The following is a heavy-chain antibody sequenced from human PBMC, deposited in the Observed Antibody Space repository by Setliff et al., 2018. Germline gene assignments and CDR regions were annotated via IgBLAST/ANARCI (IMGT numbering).Heavy chain of an antibody. CDR3: ARSPAVLGIVYLDP. V-gene: IGHV1-69*05. D-gene: IGHD2-15*01. CDR1: GGTFNSFA. J-gene: IGHJ5*02. CDR2: IMPIFGTT. Sequence: GASVKVSCKASGGTFNSFAINWVRQAPGQGLEWMGGIMPIFGTTNYAQKFQGRVTIITDESTSTAYMELSSLRSEDTAVYYCARSPAVLGIVYLDPWGQGTLVTVSS.